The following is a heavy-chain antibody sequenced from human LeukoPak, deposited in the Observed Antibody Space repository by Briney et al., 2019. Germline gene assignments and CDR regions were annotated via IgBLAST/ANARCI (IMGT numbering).Heavy chain of an antibody. V-gene: IGHV3-23*01. CDR1: GFTFSSYA. D-gene: IGHD3-10*01. Sequence: PGGSLRLSCAASGFTFSSYAMSWVRQAPGKGLEWVSAISGSGGSTYYADSVKGRFTISRDNSKNTLYLQMNSMRAEDTAVYYCARRSRYQITMVRPWKTYYFDYWGQGTLVTVSS. CDR3: ARRSRYQITMVRPWKTYYFDY. J-gene: IGHJ4*02. CDR2: ISGSGGST.